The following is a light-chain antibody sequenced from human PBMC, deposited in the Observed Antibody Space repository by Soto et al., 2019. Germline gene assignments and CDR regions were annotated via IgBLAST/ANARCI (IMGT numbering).Light chain of an antibody. CDR1: QGISSY. CDR3: QKYNSAPQT. Sequence: DIQMTQSPSSLSASVGDRLTITCRASQGISSYLAWYQQRPGKVPKLLIYAASTLQSGVPSRFSGSGSGTDFTLTISSLQPEDVATYYCQKYNSAPQTVGQWTKVEIK. V-gene: IGKV1-27*01. J-gene: IGKJ1*01. CDR2: AAS.